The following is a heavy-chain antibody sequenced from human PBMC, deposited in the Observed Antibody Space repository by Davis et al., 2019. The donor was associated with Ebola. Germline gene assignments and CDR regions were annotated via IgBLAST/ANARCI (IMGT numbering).Heavy chain of an antibody. Sequence: MPSETLSLTCTVSGGSISSYYWSWIRQPPGKGLEWIGYIYYSGSTNYDPSLKSRVTISVDTSKNQFSLKLSSVTAADTAVYYCARDRGYPRYSYYYMDVWGKGTTVTVSS. CDR1: GGSISSYY. D-gene: IGHD3-10*01. CDR3: ARDRGYPRYSYYYMDV. V-gene: IGHV4-59*12. J-gene: IGHJ6*03. CDR2: IYYSGST.